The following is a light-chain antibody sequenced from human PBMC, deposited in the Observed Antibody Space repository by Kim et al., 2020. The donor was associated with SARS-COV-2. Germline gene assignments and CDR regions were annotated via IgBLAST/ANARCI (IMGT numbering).Light chain of an antibody. CDR2: DTS. CDR1: QSVGSH. Sequence: SWSPGESATLSCRASQSVGSHLAWYQQRPGQAPRLLIYDTSNRATGIPGRFSGSGSGTDFTLTISSLEPEDFAVYYCQQRYNWPTFGQGTRLEIK. J-gene: IGKJ5*01. V-gene: IGKV3-11*01. CDR3: QQRYNWPT.